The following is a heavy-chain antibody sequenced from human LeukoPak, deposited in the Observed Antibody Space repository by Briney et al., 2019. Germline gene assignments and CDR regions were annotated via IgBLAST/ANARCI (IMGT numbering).Heavy chain of an antibody. CDR1: GLTFTSYT. J-gene: IGHJ2*01. Sequence: GGSLRLSCAASGLTFTSYTVHWVRQPPGGGLEWVSSISSSGNYIHYRDSVKGRFTISRDDAKESVFLQMNSLRAEDTAMYYCARDSAGARSGRLVWGRGSLIIVTS. V-gene: IGHV3-21*01. CDR3: ARDSAGARSGRLV. D-gene: IGHD3-10*01. CDR2: ISSSGNYI.